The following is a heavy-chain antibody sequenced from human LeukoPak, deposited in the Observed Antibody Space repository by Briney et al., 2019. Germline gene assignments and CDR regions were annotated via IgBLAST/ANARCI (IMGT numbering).Heavy chain of an antibody. CDR2: INPNSGGT. Sequence: ASVKVSCKASGYTFTDYYMHWVRQAPGQGLEWRGWINPNSGGTNYAQKLQGRVTMTRDTSISTAYMELSRLRSDDTAVYYCARAGRASSSWYRAGWFDPWGQGTLVTVSS. V-gene: IGHV1-2*02. CDR1: GYTFTDYY. D-gene: IGHD6-13*01. CDR3: ARAGRASSSWYRAGWFDP. J-gene: IGHJ5*02.